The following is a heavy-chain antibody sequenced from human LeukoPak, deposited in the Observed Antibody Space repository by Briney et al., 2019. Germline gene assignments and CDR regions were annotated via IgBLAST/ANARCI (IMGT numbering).Heavy chain of an antibody. J-gene: IGHJ3*02. CDR2: IYPGDSDT. V-gene: IGHV5-51*01. CDR1: GYRFTSYW. CDR3: ASSLGYCSGGSCNDAFDI. D-gene: IGHD2-15*01. Sequence: GESLKISCKGSGYRFTSYWIGWVRQMPGKGLEWMGIIYPGDSDTRYSPSFQGQVTISADKSISTAYLQWSSLKASDTAMYYCASSLGYCSGGSCNDAFDIWGQGTMVTVSS.